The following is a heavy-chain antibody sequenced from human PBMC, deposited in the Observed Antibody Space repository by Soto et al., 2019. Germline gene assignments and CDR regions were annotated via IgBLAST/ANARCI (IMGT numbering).Heavy chain of an antibody. J-gene: IGHJ5*02. D-gene: IGHD1-1*01. CDR3: ARDNLARNWWFDP. Sequence: SETLSLTCAVSGYSISSGYYWGWIRQPPGKGLEWIGSIYHSGSTYYNPSLKSRVTISVDTSKNQFSLKLSSVTAADTAVYYCARDNLARNWWFDPWGQGTLVTVSS. CDR1: GYSISSGYY. V-gene: IGHV4-38-2*02. CDR2: IYHSGST.